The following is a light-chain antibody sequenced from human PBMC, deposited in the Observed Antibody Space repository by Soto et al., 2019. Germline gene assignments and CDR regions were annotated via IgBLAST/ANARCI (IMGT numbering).Light chain of an antibody. CDR3: AAWDASLNGRV. CDR2: SNN. V-gene: IGLV1-40*01. CDR1: RSNIGAGYD. J-gene: IGLJ1*01. Sequence: QSVLTQPPSVSGAPGQRVTISCTGSRSNIGAGYDVHWYQQIPGTAPKLLIYSNNERPSGVPDRFSGSKSGTSASLAISGLQSEDEADYYCAAWDASLNGRVFGTGTKLTVL.